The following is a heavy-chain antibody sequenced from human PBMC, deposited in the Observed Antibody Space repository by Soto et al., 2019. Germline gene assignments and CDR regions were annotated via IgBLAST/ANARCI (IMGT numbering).Heavy chain of an antibody. D-gene: IGHD3-22*01. Sequence: GGTLRLSCAASGFTFSSYWMHWVRQAPGKGLMWASRINSDGSSTSYADSVKGRVTISRDNAKNTLDLQMNSLRAEYTAVYYCAIRASGYESSGYLDYWGLGT. CDR2: INSDGSST. CDR1: GFTFSSYW. CDR3: AIRASGYESSGYLDY. V-gene: IGHV3-74*01. J-gene: IGHJ4*02.